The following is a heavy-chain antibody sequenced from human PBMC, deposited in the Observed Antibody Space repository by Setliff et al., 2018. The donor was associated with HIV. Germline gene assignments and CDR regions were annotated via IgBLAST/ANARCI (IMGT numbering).Heavy chain of an antibody. V-gene: IGHV3-64D*09. J-gene: IGHJ4*02. CDR2: ISSNGGST. D-gene: IGHD6-13*01. Sequence: PGESLKISCSASGFTFSSHAMHWVRQAPGKGLEYVSAISSNGGSTYYADSVKGRFTISRDNSKNTLYLQMSSLRAEDTAVYYCVKGWAAAGLDYWGQGTLVTVSS. CDR3: VKGWAAAGLDY. CDR1: GFTFSSHA.